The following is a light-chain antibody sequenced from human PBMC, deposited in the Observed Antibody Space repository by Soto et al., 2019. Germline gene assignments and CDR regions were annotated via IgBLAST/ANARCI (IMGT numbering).Light chain of an antibody. Sequence: DIQMTQSPSSLSASVGDRVTITCRASQSISSYLNWYQQRPGKAHNLLIYDANRLHRGVQPRFSGSGYGTDFTLTITSLQLEDFATYYCKQSDVSPRTFGQGTKVDIK. CDR3: KQSDVSPRT. V-gene: IGKV1-39*01. CDR1: QSISSY. J-gene: IGKJ1*01. CDR2: DAN.